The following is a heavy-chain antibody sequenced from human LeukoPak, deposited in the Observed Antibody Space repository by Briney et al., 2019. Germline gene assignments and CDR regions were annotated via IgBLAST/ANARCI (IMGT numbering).Heavy chain of an antibody. J-gene: IGHJ4*02. V-gene: IGHV3-30*02. Sequence: GGSLTLSCAAAAFTFSSYGMHWVRQAPGKWLEWVAFIRYDGSNKYYADSVKGRFTISRDNSKNTLYLQRNSRRAEDTAVYYCAKDLIIRIDYWGQGALVTVSS. CDR3: AKDLIIRIDY. CDR2: IRYDGSNK. D-gene: IGHD3-10*01. CDR1: AFTFSSYG.